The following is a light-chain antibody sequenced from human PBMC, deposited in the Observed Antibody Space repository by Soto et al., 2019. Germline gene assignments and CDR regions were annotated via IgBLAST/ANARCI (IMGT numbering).Light chain of an antibody. J-gene: IGLJ2*01. CDR1: SSDVGSYNL. Sequence: QSALTQPASVSGSPGQSITISCTGTSSDVGSYNLVSWYQQHPGKAPKLMIYEGSKRPSGVSNRFSGSKSGNTASLTISGLKAEDEADYYCCSYAGSSTVVFGGGTKRTVL. CDR2: EGS. CDR3: CSYAGSSTVV. V-gene: IGLV2-23*01.